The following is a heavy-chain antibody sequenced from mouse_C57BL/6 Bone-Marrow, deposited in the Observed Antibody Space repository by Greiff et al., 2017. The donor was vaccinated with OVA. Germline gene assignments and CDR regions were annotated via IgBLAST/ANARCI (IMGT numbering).Heavy chain of an antibody. V-gene: IGHV4-1*01. Sequence: EVKLQESGGGLVQPGGSLKLSCAASGIDFSRYWMSWVRRAPGKGLEWIGEINPDSSTINYAPSLKDKFIISRDNAKNTLYLQMSKVRSEDTALYYCARHYYGSSPWFAYWGQGTLVTVSA. CDR2: INPDSSTI. J-gene: IGHJ3*01. D-gene: IGHD1-1*01. CDR3: ARHYYGSSPWFAY. CDR1: GIDFSRYW.